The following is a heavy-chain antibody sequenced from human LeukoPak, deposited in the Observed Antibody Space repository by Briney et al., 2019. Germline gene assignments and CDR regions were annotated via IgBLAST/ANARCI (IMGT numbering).Heavy chain of an antibody. J-gene: IGHJ6*02. CDR2: INPSAGST. Sequence: ASVKIYCKASGYTFASYYMHCMRRAPGQWLDWVGLINPSAGSTTYAQKFQGRVTMTRDTSTSTVYMELSSLRSEDTAVYYCARDFQGYYYYGMDVWGQGTTVTVS. V-gene: IGHV1-46*01. CDR3: ARDFQGYYYYGMDV. CDR1: GYTFASYY.